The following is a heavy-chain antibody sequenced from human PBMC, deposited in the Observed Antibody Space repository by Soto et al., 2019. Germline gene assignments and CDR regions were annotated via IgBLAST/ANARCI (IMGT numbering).Heavy chain of an antibody. CDR1: GFTFSSYS. Sequence: PVGSLRLSYAASGFTFSSYSMNCVRQAPGKGLEWVSSISSSSSYIYYADSVKGRFTISRDNAKNSLYLQMNSLRAEDTAVYYCARDGAHYGMDVWGQGTTVTVSS. V-gene: IGHV3-21*01. CDR3: ARDGAHYGMDV. J-gene: IGHJ6*02. CDR2: ISSSSSYI. D-gene: IGHD3-16*01.